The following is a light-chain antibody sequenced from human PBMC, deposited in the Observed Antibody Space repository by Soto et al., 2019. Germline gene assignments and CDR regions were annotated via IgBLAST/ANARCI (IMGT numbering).Light chain of an antibody. Sequence: DIVVTQSPLSLTVTPGEPAPISCRSSQSLLHSNGYTYLDWYLQKPGQSPQVLIYMGSNRASGVPDRFSGSGSGTDFTLKISRVEAEDVGVYYCMQTLQTRTFGQGTKVEI. J-gene: IGKJ1*01. V-gene: IGKV2-28*01. CDR2: MGS. CDR3: MQTLQTRT. CDR1: QSLLHSNGYTY.